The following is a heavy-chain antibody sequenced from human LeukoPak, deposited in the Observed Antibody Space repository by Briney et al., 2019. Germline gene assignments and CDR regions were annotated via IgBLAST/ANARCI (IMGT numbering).Heavy chain of an antibody. J-gene: IGHJ4*02. V-gene: IGHV1-18*04. D-gene: IGHD4-23*01. CDR2: ISVYNGNI. CDR3: ARHRYGGDSFDY. CDR1: GYPFIGNY. Sequence: ASVKVSCKASGYPFIGNYIHWVRQAPGQGLEWMGWISVYNGNINYAQKLQGRVTMTTDTSTSTAYMELRSLRSDDTAVYYCARHRYGGDSFDYWGQGTLVTVSS.